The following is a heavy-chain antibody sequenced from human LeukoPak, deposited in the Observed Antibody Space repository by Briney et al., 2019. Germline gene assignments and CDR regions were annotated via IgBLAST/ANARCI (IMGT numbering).Heavy chain of an antibody. CDR3: AREGGSGWYSGWFDP. CDR2: IKLDGSEK. V-gene: IGHV3-7*01. Sequence: GGSLRLSCAASGFTFSDYYMTWIRQAPGKGLEWVANIKLDGSEKRYVDSVKGRFTISRDNAKNSLYLQMNSLRAEDTAVYYCAREGGSGWYSGWFDPWGQGTLVTVSS. D-gene: IGHD6-19*01. J-gene: IGHJ5*02. CDR1: GFTFSDYY.